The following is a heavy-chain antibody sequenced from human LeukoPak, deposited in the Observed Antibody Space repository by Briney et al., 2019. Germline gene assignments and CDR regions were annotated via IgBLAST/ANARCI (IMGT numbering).Heavy chain of an antibody. V-gene: IGHV3-21*01. Sequence: PGGSLRLSCAASGFTFRSYSMNWVRQAPGKGLEWVSSITSSSSYIYYADSVKGRFTISRDNAKNSLYLQMNSLRAEDTAVYYCAREGREIFEVFNWFDPWGQGTLVTVSS. J-gene: IGHJ5*02. D-gene: IGHD3-3*01. CDR3: AREGREIFEVFNWFDP. CDR1: GFTFRSYS. CDR2: ITSSSSYI.